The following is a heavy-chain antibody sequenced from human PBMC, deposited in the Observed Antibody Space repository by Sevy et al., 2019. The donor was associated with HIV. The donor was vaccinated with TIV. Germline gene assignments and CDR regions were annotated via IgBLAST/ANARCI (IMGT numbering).Heavy chain of an antibody. V-gene: IGHV3-15*07. CDR2: IKSESDGGTT. CDR3: TARNFDF. J-gene: IGHJ4*02. CDR1: GYTFSDYG. Sequence: GGSLRLSCEVSGYTFSDYGINWVRQAPGKGLEWVGHIKSESDGGTTDFATPVKGRFIISRDDSKNTLYLQMNSLKTGDTALYYCTARNFDFWGRGTLVTVSS.